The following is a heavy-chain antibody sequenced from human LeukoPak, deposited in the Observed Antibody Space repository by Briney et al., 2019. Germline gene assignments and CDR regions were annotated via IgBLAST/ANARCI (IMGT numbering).Heavy chain of an antibody. D-gene: IGHD3-22*01. J-gene: IGHJ3*02. Sequence: GGSLRLSCAASGFTFSSYSMNWVRQAPGKGLEWVSSISSSSSYIYYADSVKGRLTISRDNAKNSLYLQMSSLRAEDTAVYYCARDQEGGYDYYDSSGQGQAFYIWGQGTMVTVSS. CDR1: GFTFSSYS. CDR3: ARDQEGGYDYYDSSGQGQAFYI. V-gene: IGHV3-21*01. CDR2: ISSSSSYI.